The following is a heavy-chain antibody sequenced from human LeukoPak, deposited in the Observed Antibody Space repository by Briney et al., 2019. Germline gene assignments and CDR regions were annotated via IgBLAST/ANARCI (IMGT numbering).Heavy chain of an antibody. J-gene: IGHJ4*02. CDR2: ITGSGGTT. CDR1: GVTFSIYA. Sequence: GASLRLSCAASGVTFSIYAMSWVRQAPGMGLEWVSLITGSGGTTYYADAVKGRLTISRDNSKNTLFLQVNSLRAEDTALYYRAQMQGYSFHYWGQGTLVTVSS. V-gene: IGHV3-23*01. D-gene: IGHD5-24*01. CDR3: AQMQGYSFHY.